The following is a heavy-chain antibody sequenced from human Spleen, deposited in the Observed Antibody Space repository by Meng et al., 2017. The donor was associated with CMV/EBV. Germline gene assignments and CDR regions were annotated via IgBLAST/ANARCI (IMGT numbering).Heavy chain of an antibody. V-gene: IGHV3-11*01. CDR2: ISSSNREVYIPSSGRTT. CDR1: GFTFSDYY. D-gene: IGHD2-2*01. Sequence: GESLKISCEASGFTFSDYYMSWIRQAPGKGLEWISYISSSNREVYIPSSGRTTYYADSVKGRFTISRDDANNTLFLQMNSLTADDTAVYYCARDYGCSSTSCYPYYYYGMDVWGQGTRSPSP. CDR3: ARDYGCSSTSCYPYYYYGMDV. J-gene: IGHJ6*02.